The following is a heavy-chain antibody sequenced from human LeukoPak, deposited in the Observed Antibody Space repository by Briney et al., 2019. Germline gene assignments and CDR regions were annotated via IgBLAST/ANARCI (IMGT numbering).Heavy chain of an antibody. V-gene: IGHV1-8*01. D-gene: IGHD1-26*01. CDR1: GYTFTSYD. J-gene: IGHJ4*02. CDR2: MNPNSGNT. CDR3: ARGGGSYYGILDY. Sequence: ASVKVSCKASGYTFTSYDINWVRQATGQGLEWMGWMNPNSGNTNYAQKLQGRVTMTTDTSTSTAYMELRSLRSDDTAVYYCARGGGSYYGILDYWGQGTLVTVSS.